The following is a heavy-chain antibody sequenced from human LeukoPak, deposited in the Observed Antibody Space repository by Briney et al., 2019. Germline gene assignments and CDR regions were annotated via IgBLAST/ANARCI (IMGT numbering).Heavy chain of an antibody. CDR3: TTGARSHGYLFDR. J-gene: IGHJ4*02. V-gene: IGHV3-15*01. D-gene: IGHD5-18*01. CDR1: GFTFSNAW. Sequence: GGSLRLFCAASGFTFSNAWMIWVRPATGQGVEWVGRIKSKTDGGTTDYAAPVTGRFTISRDDSKNTLYVQMNGLRTEDTAVYYCTTGARSHGYLFDRWGQGTLVTVSS. CDR2: IKSKTDGGTT.